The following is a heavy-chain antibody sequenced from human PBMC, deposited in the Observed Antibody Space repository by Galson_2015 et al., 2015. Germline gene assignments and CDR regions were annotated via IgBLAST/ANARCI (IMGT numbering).Heavy chain of an antibody. CDR1: GGSISSYY. J-gene: IGHJ4*02. CDR2: IYYSGST. CDR3: ARAGGYSSGFMH. Sequence: SETLSLTCTVSGGSISSYYWSWVRQPPGKGLEWIGYIYYSGSTNYNPSLESRVTISVDTSKNQFSLKLSSVTAADTAVYYCARAGGYSSGFMHWGQGTLVTVSS. V-gene: IGHV4-59*01. D-gene: IGHD2-15*01.